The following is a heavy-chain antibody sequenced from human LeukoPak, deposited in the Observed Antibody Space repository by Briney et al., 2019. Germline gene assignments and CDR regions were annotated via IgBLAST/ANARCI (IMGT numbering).Heavy chain of an antibody. J-gene: IGHJ4*02. CDR3: ARDTRVN. V-gene: IGHV3-30-3*01. CDR2: ISYDGSNK. CDR1: GFTFGSYA. D-gene: IGHD3-16*02. Sequence: GGSLRLSCAASGFTFGSYAMHWVRQAPGKGLEWVAVISYDGSNKYYADSVKGRFTISRDNSKNTLYLQMNSLRAEDTAVYYCARDTRVNWGQGTLVTVSS.